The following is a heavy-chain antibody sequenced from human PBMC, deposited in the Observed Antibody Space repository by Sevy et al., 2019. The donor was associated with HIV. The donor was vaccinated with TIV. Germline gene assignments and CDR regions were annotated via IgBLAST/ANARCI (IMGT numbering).Heavy chain of an antibody. CDR3: SRSVYGSGTYLNDY. CDR1: GYLFSGYY. J-gene: IGHJ4*02. CDR2: INPKDGGT. D-gene: IGHD3-10*01. Sequence: ASVKVSCKASGYLFSGYYVHWVRQAPGQGLEWMGWINPKDGGTNYAQKFQGRVTMTTDTSISTAYWELNRLTSDDTAIFYCSRSVYGSGTYLNDYWGQGTLITVSS. V-gene: IGHV1-2*02.